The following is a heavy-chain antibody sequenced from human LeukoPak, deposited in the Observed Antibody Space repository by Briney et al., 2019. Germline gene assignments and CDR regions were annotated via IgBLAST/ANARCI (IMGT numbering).Heavy chain of an antibody. CDR3: ARGGGFGELLFH. J-gene: IGHJ4*02. Sequence: SVKVSCKAYGGTFSSYAISWVRQARGQGLEWMGGIIPIFGTANYAQKFQGRVTLNADESTSTAYMELSSLRSEDTAVYYCARGGGFGELLFHWGQGTLVTVSS. D-gene: IGHD3-10*01. CDR2: IIPIFGTA. V-gene: IGHV1-69*01. CDR1: GGTFSSYA.